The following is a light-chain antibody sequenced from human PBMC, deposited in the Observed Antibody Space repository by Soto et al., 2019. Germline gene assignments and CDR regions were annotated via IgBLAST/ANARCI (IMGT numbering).Light chain of an antibody. CDR1: SSDVGGYNY. CDR3: SSYTSSSSYV. J-gene: IGLJ1*01. CDR2: DVS. Sequence: LTHPASGYGAHRQSSPIICTGTSSDVGGYNYVSWYQQHPGKAPKLMIYDVSNRPSGVSNRFSGSKSGNTASLTISGLQAEDEADYYCSSYTSSSSYVFGTGTKVTVL. V-gene: IGLV2-14*01.